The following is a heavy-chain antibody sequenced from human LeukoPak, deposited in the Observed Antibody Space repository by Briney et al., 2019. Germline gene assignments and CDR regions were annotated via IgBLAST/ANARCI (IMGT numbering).Heavy chain of an antibody. CDR2: IYSGDRT. CDR3: ARPSRIGYSNGLVLQH. J-gene: IGHJ1*01. V-gene: IGHV3-53*01. CDR1: GFSVSSNY. D-gene: IGHD5-18*01. Sequence: GGSLRLSCAASGFSVSSNYMSWVRQAPGKGLEWVSVIYSGDRTHYADSVKGRFTISRDSSKNTLYLQMNNLRAEDTAVYYCARPSRIGYSNGLVLQHWGQGTLVTVSS.